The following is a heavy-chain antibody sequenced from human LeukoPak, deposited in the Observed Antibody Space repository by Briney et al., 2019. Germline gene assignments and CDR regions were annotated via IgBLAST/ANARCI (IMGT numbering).Heavy chain of an antibody. CDR2: IYHSGST. D-gene: IGHD4-23*01. Sequence: SETLSLTCAVSGYSISSGYYWGCIRQPPRKGLEWIGSIYHSGSTYYNPSLKSRVTISVDTSKNQFSLKLSSVTAADTAVYYCARLTVVAEYFQHWGQGTLVTVSS. CDR1: GYSISSGYY. V-gene: IGHV4-38-2*01. CDR3: ARLTVVAEYFQH. J-gene: IGHJ1*01.